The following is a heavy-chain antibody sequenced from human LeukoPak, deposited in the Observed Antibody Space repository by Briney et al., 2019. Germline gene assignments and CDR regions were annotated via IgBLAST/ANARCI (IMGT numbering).Heavy chain of an antibody. V-gene: IGHV1-69*04. CDR1: GGTFSSYA. Sequence: ASVKVSCKASGGTFSSYAISWVRQAPGQGLEWMGRIIPILGIANYAQKFQGRVTITADKSTSTAYMELSSLRSEDTAVYYCARHSSWPKYYYYGMDVWGQGTTVTVSS. CDR2: IIPILGIA. D-gene: IGHD6-13*01. CDR3: ARHSSWPKYYYYGMDV. J-gene: IGHJ6*02.